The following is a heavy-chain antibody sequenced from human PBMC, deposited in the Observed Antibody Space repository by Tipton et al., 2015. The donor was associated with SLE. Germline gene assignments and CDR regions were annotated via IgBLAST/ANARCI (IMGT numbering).Heavy chain of an antibody. CDR3: AREGVVPAAPYDYGMDV. CDR1: GYSISSGYY. CDR2: IYHSGST. D-gene: IGHD2-2*01. Sequence: LRLSCAVSGYSISSGYYWGWIRQPPGKGLEWIGSIYHSGSTYYNPSLKSRVTISVDTSKNQFSLKLSSVTAADTAVYYCAREGVVPAAPYDYGMDVWGQGTTVTVSS. J-gene: IGHJ6*02. V-gene: IGHV4-38-2*02.